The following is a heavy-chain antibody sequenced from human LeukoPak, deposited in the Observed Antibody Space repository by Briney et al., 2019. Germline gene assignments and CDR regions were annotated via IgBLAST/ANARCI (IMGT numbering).Heavy chain of an antibody. CDR3: ARQSATVTTAFDY. J-gene: IGHJ4*02. D-gene: IGHD4-17*01. CDR2: INPSGGST. Sequence: ASVKVSCKASGYTFTSYYMHWVRQAPGQGLEWMGIINPSGGSTSYAQKFKGRVTMTRDMSTSTVYMELSSLRSEDTAVYYCARQSATVTTAFDYWGQGTLVTVSS. CDR1: GYTFTSYY. V-gene: IGHV1-46*01.